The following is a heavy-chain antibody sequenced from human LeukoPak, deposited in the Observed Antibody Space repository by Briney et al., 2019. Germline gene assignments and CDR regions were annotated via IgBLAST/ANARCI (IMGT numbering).Heavy chain of an antibody. Sequence: ASVKDSCKASGYTFTSYDINWVRQATGQGLEWMGWINPNSGNTGYAQKFQGRVTMTRNTSISTAYMELSSLRSEDTAVYYCARGRGGDLAAAGTNYYYYYYMDVWGKGTTVTVSS. CDR2: INPNSGNT. CDR1: GYTFTSYD. J-gene: IGHJ6*03. D-gene: IGHD6-13*01. CDR3: ARGRGGDLAAAGTNYYYYYYMDV. V-gene: IGHV1-8*01.